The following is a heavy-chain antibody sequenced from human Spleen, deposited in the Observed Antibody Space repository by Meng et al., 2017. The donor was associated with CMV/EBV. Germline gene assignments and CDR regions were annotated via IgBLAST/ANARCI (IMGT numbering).Heavy chain of an antibody. D-gene: IGHD5-24*01. CDR2: IYPGDSDA. J-gene: IGHJ5*02. CDR3: ARQEIEYNWFDR. V-gene: IGHV5-51*01. Sequence: GESLKISCKGSGYTFDTYWIGWVRQMPGKGLEWMGIIYPGDSDATYNPSFQGQVTISADKSINTAYLQWSSLKASDTAMYYCARQEIEYNWFDRWGQGTLVTVSS. CDR1: GYTFDTYW.